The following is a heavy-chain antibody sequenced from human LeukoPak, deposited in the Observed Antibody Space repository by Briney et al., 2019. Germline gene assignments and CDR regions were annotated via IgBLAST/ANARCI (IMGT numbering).Heavy chain of an antibody. CDR2: LNPHSGGT. CDR3: ARGLRIISGLDV. Sequence: ASVKVSCKASGYTXRDYYIYGVRQAPGQGLEWLGWLNPHSGGTNYAQKFQGRVTLTSDTSISTAYMELSLLTSDDTAIYYCARGLRIISGLDVWGQGTTVIVSS. D-gene: IGHD2-15*01. CDR1: GYTXRDYY. V-gene: IGHV1-2*02. J-gene: IGHJ6*02.